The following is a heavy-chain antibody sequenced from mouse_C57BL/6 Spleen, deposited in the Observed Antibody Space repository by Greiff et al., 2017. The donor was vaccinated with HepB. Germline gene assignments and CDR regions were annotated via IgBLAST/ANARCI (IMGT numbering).Heavy chain of an antibody. D-gene: IGHD3-3*01. CDR3: ARDRDRDYAMDY. CDR2: INYDGSST. V-gene: IGHV5-16*01. CDR1: GFTFSDYY. J-gene: IGHJ4*01. Sequence: EVKLVESEGGLVQPGSSMKLSCTASGFTFSDYYMAWVRQVPEKGLEWVANINYDGSSTYYLDSLKSRFIISRDNAKNILYLQMSSLKSEDTATYYCARDRDRDYAMDYWGQGTSVTVSS.